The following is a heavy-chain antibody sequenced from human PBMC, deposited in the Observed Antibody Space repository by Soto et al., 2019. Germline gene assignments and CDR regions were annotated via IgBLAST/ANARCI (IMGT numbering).Heavy chain of an antibody. V-gene: IGHV4-39*01. CDR2: IYYSGST. Sequence: SETLSLTCTVSGGSISSSSYYWGWIRQPPGKGLEWIGSIYYSGSTNYNTSLKSQVTISVDTSKKQFSLKLSSVTAADTAVYYCARQYNWNAGNWFDPWGQGTLVTVSS. CDR3: ARQYNWNAGNWFDP. CDR1: GGSISSSSYY. D-gene: IGHD1-1*01. J-gene: IGHJ5*02.